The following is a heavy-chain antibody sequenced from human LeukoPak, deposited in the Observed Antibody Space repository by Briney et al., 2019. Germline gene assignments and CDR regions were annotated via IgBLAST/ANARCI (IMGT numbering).Heavy chain of an antibody. Sequence: SETLTLTCTISGGSVRSSNWWGWIRQPPGKVLEWIGEIYHNGNTGYNPSLKSRVTISVGKSKKQFSLSLTSVTAADTAVYYGVRDTPGGSYGDYDYWGQGTLVTVSS. CDR2: IYHNGNT. D-gene: IGHD4-17*01. CDR1: GGSVRSSNW. CDR3: VRDTPGGSYGDYDY. J-gene: IGHJ4*02. V-gene: IGHV4-4*02.